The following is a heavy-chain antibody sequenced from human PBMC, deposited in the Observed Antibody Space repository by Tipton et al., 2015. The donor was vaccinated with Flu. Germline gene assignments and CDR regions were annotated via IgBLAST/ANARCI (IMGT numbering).Heavy chain of an antibody. V-gene: IGHV4-4*07. CDR2: IYTSGST. J-gene: IGHJ4*02. D-gene: IGHD3-3*01. CDR1: GGSISSYY. CDR3: ARDLRYDFWSGYYSLFDY. Sequence: TLSLTCTVSGGSISSYYWSWIRQPAGKGLEWIGRIYTSGSTNYNPSLKSRVTMSVDTSKNQFSLKLSSVTAADTAVYYCARDLRYDFWSGYYSLFDYWGQGTLVTVSS.